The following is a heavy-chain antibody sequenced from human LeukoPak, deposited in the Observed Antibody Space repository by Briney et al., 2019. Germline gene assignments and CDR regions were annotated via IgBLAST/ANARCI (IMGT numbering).Heavy chain of an antibody. CDR1: GFTFSSYA. D-gene: IGHD5-18*01. Sequence: PGGSLRLSRAASGFTFSSYAMSWVRQAPGKGLEWVSAISGSGGSTYYADSVKGRFTISRDNSKNTLYLQMNSLRAEDTAVYYCAKDLSGYSYAKGSFDYWGQGTLVTVSS. J-gene: IGHJ4*02. CDR2: ISGSGGST. CDR3: AKDLSGYSYAKGSFDY. V-gene: IGHV3-23*01.